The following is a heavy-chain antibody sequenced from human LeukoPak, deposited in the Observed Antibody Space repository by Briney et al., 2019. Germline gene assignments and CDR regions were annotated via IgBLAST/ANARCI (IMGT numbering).Heavy chain of an antibody. J-gene: IGHJ5*02. CDR1: GFTVSSNY. Sequence: GGSLRLSCAASGFTVSSNYMSWVGQAPGKGLEWVSVIYSGGSTYYADSVKGRFTISRDNSKNTLYLQMNSLRAEDTAVYYCARNPWFGELSWFDPWGQGTLVTVSS. CDR3: ARNPWFGELSWFDP. D-gene: IGHD3-10*01. V-gene: IGHV3-66*01. CDR2: IYSGGST.